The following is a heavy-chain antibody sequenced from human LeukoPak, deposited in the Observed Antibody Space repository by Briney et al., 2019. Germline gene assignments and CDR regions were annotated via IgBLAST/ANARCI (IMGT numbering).Heavy chain of an antibody. Sequence: GGSLRLSCAASGFTFSDYYMSWIRQAPGKGLEWVSYISSSGSTIYYADSVKGRFTISRDNAKNSLYLQMNSLRAEDTAVYYCARDSNDFWSGYQLYYYYYMDVWGKGTTVTVSS. CDR1: GFTFSDYY. J-gene: IGHJ6*03. D-gene: IGHD3-3*01. CDR2: ISSSGSTI. V-gene: IGHV3-11*01. CDR3: ARDSNDFWSGYQLYYYYYMDV.